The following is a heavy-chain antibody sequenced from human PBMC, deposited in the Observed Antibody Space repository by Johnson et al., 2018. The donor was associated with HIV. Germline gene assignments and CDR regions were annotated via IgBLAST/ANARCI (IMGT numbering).Heavy chain of an antibody. CDR1: GFTFSSYA. Sequence: QVQLVESGGGVVQPGRSLRLSCAASGFTFSSYAMHWVRQAPGKGLEWVAFIRYDGSNKYYAESVKGRFNISRDNSKNTLYLQMNSLRAEDTAVYYCAATYYYDSSGSRYPFDIWGQGTMVTVSS. J-gene: IGHJ3*02. D-gene: IGHD3-22*01. CDR3: AATYYYDSSGSRYPFDI. V-gene: IGHV3-30*02. CDR2: IRYDGSNK.